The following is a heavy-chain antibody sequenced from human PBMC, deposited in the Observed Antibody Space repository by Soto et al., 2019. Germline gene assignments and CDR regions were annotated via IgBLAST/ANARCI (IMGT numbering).Heavy chain of an antibody. V-gene: IGHV6-1*01. CDR3: ARDGRVAAAVFYYYYGMDV. J-gene: IGHJ6*02. Sequence: SQTLSLTCAISGDSVSSNSATWNWIRQSPSRGLEWLGRTYYRSKWYNDYAVSVKSRITINPDTSNNQFSLQLNSVTSEDTAVYYCARDGRVAAAVFYYYYGMDVWGQGTTVTVSS. CDR1: GDSVSSNSAT. D-gene: IGHD6-13*01. CDR2: TYYRSKWYN.